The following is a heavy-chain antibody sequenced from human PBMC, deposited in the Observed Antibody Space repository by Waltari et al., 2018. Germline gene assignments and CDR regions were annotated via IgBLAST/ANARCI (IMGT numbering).Heavy chain of an antibody. V-gene: IGHV3-21*01. CDR2: ISSSSSYI. CDR3: ARDLEVRAVAGTMVY. J-gene: IGHJ4*02. CDR1: GFTFSSYS. Sequence: EVQLVESGGGLVKPGGSLRLSCAASGFTFSSYSMNWVRQAPGKGLEWVSSISSSSSYIYYADSVKGRFTISRDNAKNSLDLQMNSLRAEDTAVYYCARDLEVRAVAGTMVYWGQGTLVTVSS. D-gene: IGHD6-19*01.